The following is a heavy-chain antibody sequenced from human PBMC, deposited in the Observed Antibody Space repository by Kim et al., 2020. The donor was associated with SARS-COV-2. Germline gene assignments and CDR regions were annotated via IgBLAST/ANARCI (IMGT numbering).Heavy chain of an antibody. V-gene: IGHV3-7*01. D-gene: IGHD6-13*01. CDR1: GFTLSDYW. CDR3: ARGSSNVGNF. CDR2: IKRDGSEK. Sequence: GGSLGLSCAGSGFTLSDYWMTWVRQAPGKGLEWVANIKRDGSEKYYVDSVKGRFIISRDNAKNFLFLQMNSLRVEDTAVYYCARGSSNVGNFWGQGTLVAVSS. J-gene: IGHJ4*02.